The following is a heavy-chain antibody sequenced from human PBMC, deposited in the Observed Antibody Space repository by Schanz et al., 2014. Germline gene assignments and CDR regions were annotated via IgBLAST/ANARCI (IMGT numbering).Heavy chain of an antibody. V-gene: IGHV3-9*01. Sequence: EVQLVESGGVVVQPGGSLRLSCAGSGFTFDDYTMHWVRQPPGKGLEWVSGISWNGAGIGYADSVKGRFTISRDNAKNSLYLQMNSVTAEDTALYYYAKDIRIRLFFQFDSWGQGTLVTVSS. CDR3: AKDIRIRLFFQFDS. CDR1: GFTFDDYT. CDR2: ISWNGAGI. D-gene: IGHD3-3*01. J-gene: IGHJ4*02.